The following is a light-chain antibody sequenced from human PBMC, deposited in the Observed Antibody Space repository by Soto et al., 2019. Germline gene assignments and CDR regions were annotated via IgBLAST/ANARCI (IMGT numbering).Light chain of an antibody. Sequence: EFVLTQSPGTLSLSPGERATLSCRASQSVTSSYLAWYQQNPGQAPRLLIYGASTRATGIPDRFSGSGSGTDFTLTISRLEPEDFALYYCQQYGRSPRTFGQGTKVEIK. CDR3: QQYGRSPRT. CDR1: QSVTSSY. CDR2: GAS. J-gene: IGKJ1*01. V-gene: IGKV3-20*01.